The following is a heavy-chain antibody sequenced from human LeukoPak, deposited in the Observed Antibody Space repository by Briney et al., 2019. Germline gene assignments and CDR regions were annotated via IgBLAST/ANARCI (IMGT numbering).Heavy chain of an antibody. V-gene: IGHV3-48*03. D-gene: IGHD3-16*01. CDR2: ISGSVRSI. CDR3: ARFDNAGYALEY. J-gene: IGHJ4*02. Sequence: GGSLRLSCAASGFTFSSYEMNWVRQAPGKGLEWVSYISGSVRSIYYADSVKGRFTTSRDNARNSLYLQMSSLRADDTAIYYCARFDNAGYALEYWGQGTLVTVSS. CDR1: GFTFSSYE.